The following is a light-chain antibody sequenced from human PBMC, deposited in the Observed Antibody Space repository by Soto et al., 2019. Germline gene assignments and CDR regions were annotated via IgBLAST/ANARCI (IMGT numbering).Light chain of an antibody. J-gene: IGKJ3*01. CDR1: QGISSY. CDR2: AAS. CDR3: QQLGT. Sequence: IQLTQYPSSRSSSLGDRVTITCRASQGISSYLAWYQQKPGKAPKLLIYAASTLQSGVPSRFSGSGSGTDFTLTITSLQPEDFATYYCQQLGTFGPGTKVDIK. V-gene: IGKV1-9*01.